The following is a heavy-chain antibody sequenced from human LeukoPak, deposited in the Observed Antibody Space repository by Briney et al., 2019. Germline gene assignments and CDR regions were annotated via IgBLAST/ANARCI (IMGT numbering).Heavy chain of an antibody. CDR3: AKSSERTRTVTLYYYMDV. CDR1: GFTFSSYG. CDR2: ISYDGSNK. D-gene: IGHD4-17*01. V-gene: IGHV3-30*18. Sequence: GGSLRLSCAASGFTFSSYGMHWVRQAPGKGLEWVAVISYDGSNKYYADSVKGRFTISRDNSKNTLYLQMNSLRAEDTAVYYCAKSSERTRTVTLYYYMDVWGKGTTVTISS. J-gene: IGHJ6*03.